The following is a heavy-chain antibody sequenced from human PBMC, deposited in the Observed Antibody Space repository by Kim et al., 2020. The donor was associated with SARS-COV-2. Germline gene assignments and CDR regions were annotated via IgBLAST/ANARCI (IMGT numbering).Heavy chain of an antibody. CDR3: GRVLVAATVMDV. CDR1: GFTFSDHY. Sequence: GGSLRLSCVGSGFTFSDHYIDWVRHAPGKGLEWVGRSRHKARSYSTEYAASVKGRFTISRDDSKHSVYLQLNSLKPEDTAVYYCGRVLVAATVMDVWGQGTTVTVSS. D-gene: IGHD1-26*01. CDR2: SRHKARSYST. J-gene: IGHJ6*02. V-gene: IGHV3-72*01.